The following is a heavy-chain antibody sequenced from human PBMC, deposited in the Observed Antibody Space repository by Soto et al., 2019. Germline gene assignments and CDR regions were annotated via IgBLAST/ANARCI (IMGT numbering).Heavy chain of an antibody. CDR1: GFTFSSYA. D-gene: IGHD1-26*01. V-gene: IGHV3-30-3*01. CDR3: ARGGGSYHAPRPFDY. CDR2: ISYDGSNK. Sequence: GGSLRLSCAASGFTFSSYAMHWVRQAPGKGLEWVAVISYDGSNKYYADSVKGRFTISRDNSKNTLYLQMNSLRAEDTAVYYCARGGGSYHAPRPFDYWGQGTLVTVSS. J-gene: IGHJ4*02.